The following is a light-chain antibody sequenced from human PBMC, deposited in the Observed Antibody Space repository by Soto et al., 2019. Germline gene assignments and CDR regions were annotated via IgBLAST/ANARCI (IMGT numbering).Light chain of an antibody. J-gene: IGKJ2*01. CDR2: KTS. CDR3: QQYNRPYT. CDR1: QSISDW. V-gene: IGKV1-5*03. Sequence: DIQLTQSPSTLSASVGDRITMTCRASQSISDWLSWYQQRTGKAPNLLLYKTSTLENWVPSRFRGSGSGTEFTLTINCLQPDDLATYYCQQYNRPYTFGQGTKLEIK.